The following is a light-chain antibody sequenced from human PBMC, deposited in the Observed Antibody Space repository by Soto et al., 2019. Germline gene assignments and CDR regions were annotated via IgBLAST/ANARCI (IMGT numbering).Light chain of an antibody. CDR2: GAS. V-gene: IGKV3-15*01. CDR3: HQYDNWPET. Sequence: ETVMTQSPAILSVSPGERATLSCRASQSVNSDLAWYQQKPGQAPRPLIYGASTRATGIPARFSGSGSGTEFTLTISSLQSEDFAVYYCHQYDNWPETFGQGTKVEIK. CDR1: QSVNSD. J-gene: IGKJ1*01.